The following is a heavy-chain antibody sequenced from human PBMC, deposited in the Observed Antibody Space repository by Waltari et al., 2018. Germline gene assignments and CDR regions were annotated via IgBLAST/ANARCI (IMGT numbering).Heavy chain of an antibody. D-gene: IGHD6-19*01. Sequence: QLQLVQSGAEVKKPGASVKVSCQASVYTFTGYYLHWVLQAPGPGLEWMGWINPNSGGTNYAQKFQGWVTMTRDTSISTAYMELSRLRSDDTAVYYCARDLGIAVAGVEYYGMDVWGQGTTVTVSS. CDR3: ARDLGIAVAGVEYYGMDV. V-gene: IGHV1-2*04. CDR1: VYTFTGYY. J-gene: IGHJ6*02. CDR2: INPNSGGT.